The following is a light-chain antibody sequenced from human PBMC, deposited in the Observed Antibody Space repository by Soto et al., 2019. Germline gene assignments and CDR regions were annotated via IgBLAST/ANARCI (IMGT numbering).Light chain of an antibody. CDR2: ATS. V-gene: IGKV1-6*01. CDR1: QGIRTE. CDR3: LQDYNYPRT. Sequence: AIQMTQSPSSLSASVGDRVIITCRASQGIRTELGWYQQKPGKAPKLLIYATSILQSGVPSRFSGSGSGTDFTLTISSLQPEDFATYYCLQDYNYPRTFGQGTRVEIK. J-gene: IGKJ1*01.